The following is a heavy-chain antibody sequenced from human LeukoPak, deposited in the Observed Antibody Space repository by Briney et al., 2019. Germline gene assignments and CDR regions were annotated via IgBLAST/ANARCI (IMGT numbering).Heavy chain of an antibody. Sequence: NPSETLSLTCAVYGGSFSGYYWGWIRQPPGKGLEWIGEINHSGSTNYNPSLKSRVTISVDTSKNQFSLKLSSVTAADTAVYYCARGPYVPITMIVVVITGYFDYWGQGTLVTVSS. CDR1: GGSFSGYY. D-gene: IGHD3-22*01. J-gene: IGHJ4*02. V-gene: IGHV4-34*01. CDR2: INHSGST. CDR3: ARGPYVPITMIVVVITGYFDY.